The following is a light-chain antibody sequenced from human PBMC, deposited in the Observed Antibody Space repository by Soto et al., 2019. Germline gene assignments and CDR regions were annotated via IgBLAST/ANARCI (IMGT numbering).Light chain of an antibody. CDR1: QSVSIY. V-gene: IGKV3-11*01. CDR3: QQRSNWPPEIT. J-gene: IGKJ5*01. CDR2: DVF. Sequence: EIVLTQSPGTLSLSPGERATLSCRASQSVSIYLVWYQQKPGQAPRLLIYDVFNRATGIPARFSGSGSGTDFTLTISSLEPEDFAVYYCQQRSNWPPEITFGQGTRLEIK.